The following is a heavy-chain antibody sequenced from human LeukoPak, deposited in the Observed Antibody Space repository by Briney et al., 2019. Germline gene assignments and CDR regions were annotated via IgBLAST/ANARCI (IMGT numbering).Heavy chain of an antibody. V-gene: IGHV1-3*03. CDR2: INAGNGNT. J-gene: IGHJ5*02. CDR1: GYTFTSYA. Sequence: GASVKVSCKASGYTFTSYAMHWVRQAPGQRLEWMGWINAGNGNTKYSQEFQGRVTITRDTSASTAYMELSSLRSEDMAVYYCARGTPPTWAYYYDSSGQSNWFDPWGQGTLVTVSS. D-gene: IGHD3-22*01. CDR3: ARGTPPTWAYYYDSSGQSNWFDP.